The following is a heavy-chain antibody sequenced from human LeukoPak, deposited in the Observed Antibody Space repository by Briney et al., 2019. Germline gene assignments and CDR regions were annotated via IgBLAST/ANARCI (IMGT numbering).Heavy chain of an antibody. V-gene: IGHV3-23*01. CDR2: ISGSGGST. D-gene: IGHD3-16*01. CDR1: GFSFSIYR. J-gene: IGHJ4*02. CDR3: AKEWRGEGLFDY. Sequence: QPGGSLRLSCAASGFSFSIYRMNWVRQAPGKGLEWVSAISGSGGSTYYADSVKGRFTISRDNSKNTLYLQMNSLRAEDTAVYYCAKEWRGEGLFDYWGQGTLVTVSS.